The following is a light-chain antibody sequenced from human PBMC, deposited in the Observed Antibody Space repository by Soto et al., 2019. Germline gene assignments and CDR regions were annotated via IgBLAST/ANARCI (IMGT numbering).Light chain of an antibody. V-gene: IGKV3-11*01. CDR1: QSVGSY. CDR2: GAS. J-gene: IGKJ2*01. CDR3: QQRDKWPRT. Sequence: EIVLTQSPATLSLSPGERATLSCRASQSVGSYLAWYQHKPGQAPTLLIYGASNRATDVPGRFSGRGSGTDFSLTISSRESGDSAVYYCQQRDKWPRTFGQGTKLEIK.